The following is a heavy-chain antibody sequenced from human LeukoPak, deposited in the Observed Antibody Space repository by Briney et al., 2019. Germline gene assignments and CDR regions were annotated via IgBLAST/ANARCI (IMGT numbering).Heavy chain of an antibody. CDR3: ARNFGGGDSSGPYS. D-gene: IGHD3-22*01. CDR2: ISGSGDNT. Sequence: GGSLRLSCAASGFTFSNYAMRWVRQAPGKGLEWVSGISGSGDNTYYADSVKGRFTISRDNAKNSLDLQMNSLRAEDTALYYCARNFGGGDSSGPYSWGQGTQVTVSS. CDR1: GFTFSNYA. J-gene: IGHJ4*02. V-gene: IGHV3-23*01.